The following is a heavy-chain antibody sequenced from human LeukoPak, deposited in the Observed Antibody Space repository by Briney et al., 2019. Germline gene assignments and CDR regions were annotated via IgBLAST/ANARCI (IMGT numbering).Heavy chain of an antibody. D-gene: IGHD5-18*01. CDR1: GYTFTSYG. CDR2: IIPIFGTA. J-gene: IGHJ4*02. V-gene: IGHV1-69*05. CDR3: ARGGYSYGYSFDY. Sequence: SVKVSCKASGYTFTSYGISWVRQAPGQGLEWMGRIIPIFGTANYAQKFQGRVTITTDESTSTAYMELSSLRSEDTAVYYCARGGYSYGYSFDYWGQGTLVTVSS.